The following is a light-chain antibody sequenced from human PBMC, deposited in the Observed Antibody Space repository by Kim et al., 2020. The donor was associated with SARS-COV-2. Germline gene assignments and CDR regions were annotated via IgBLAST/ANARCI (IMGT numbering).Light chain of an antibody. CDR1: SHRSYY. CDR3: NSRDSSGNHLRV. CDR2: GKN. J-gene: IGLJ2*01. V-gene: IGLV3-19*01. Sequence: LGQTVRITCQGDSHRSYYASWYQQKPGQAPLLVIYGKNNRPSGIPDRFSGSSSGNTASLTITGAQAEDEADYYCNSRDSSGNHLRVFGGGTQLTVL.